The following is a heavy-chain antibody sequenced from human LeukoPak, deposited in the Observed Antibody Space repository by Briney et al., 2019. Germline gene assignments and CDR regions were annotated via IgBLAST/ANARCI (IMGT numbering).Heavy chain of an antibody. J-gene: IGHJ4*02. CDR2: IYPGDSDT. Sequence: GASLQISCKGSGSRFTTYWIGWVRQMPGKGLEWMGIIYPGDSDTSYSPSFQGQVTISADKSITTAYLQWSSLKASDTAMYYCARQGYCSGGSCYSHFDYWGQGTLVTVSS. CDR3: ARQGYCSGGSCYSHFDY. V-gene: IGHV5-51*01. CDR1: GSRFTTYW. D-gene: IGHD2-15*01.